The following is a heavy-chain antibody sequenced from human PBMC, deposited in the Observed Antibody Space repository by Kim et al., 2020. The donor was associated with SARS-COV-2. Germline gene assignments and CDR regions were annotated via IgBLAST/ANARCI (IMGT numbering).Heavy chain of an antibody. D-gene: IGHD3-16*01. CDR1: GFTFSTYW. Sequence: GGSLRLSCAASGFTFSTYWMSWVRQAPGKGLEWVANIKGDGSKKNYVDSVKGRFTISRDNAKNSLYLQMNSLRAEDTAVYYCARDNELQGEYFDHWGQGTLATVSS. CDR3: ARDNELQGEYFDH. CDR2: IKGDGSKK. J-gene: IGHJ4*02. V-gene: IGHV3-7*01.